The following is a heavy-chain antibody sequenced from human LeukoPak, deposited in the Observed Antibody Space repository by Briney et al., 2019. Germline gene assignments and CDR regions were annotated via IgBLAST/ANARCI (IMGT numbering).Heavy chain of an antibody. CDR2: FDPEDGET. V-gene: IGHV1-24*01. J-gene: IGHJ2*01. Sequence: ALVKVSCKASGYTFTSYDINWVRQATGQGLEWMGGFDPEDGETIYAQKFQGRVTMTEDTSTDTAYMELSSLRSEDTAVYYCAILAAAGPLVDFDLWGRGTLVTVSS. CDR3: AILAAAGPLVDFDL. D-gene: IGHD6-13*01. CDR1: GYTFTSYD.